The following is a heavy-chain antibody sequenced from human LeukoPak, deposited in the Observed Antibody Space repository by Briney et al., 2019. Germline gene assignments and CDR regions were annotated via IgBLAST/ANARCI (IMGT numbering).Heavy chain of an antibody. Sequence: GGSLRPSCAASGFTFSSYEMNWVRQAPGKGLEWVSYISSSGSTIYYADSVKGRFTISRDNAKNSLYLQMNSLRAEDTAVYYCAGNNYYDSSAGVGYWGQGTLVTVSS. J-gene: IGHJ4*02. D-gene: IGHD3-22*01. V-gene: IGHV3-48*03. CDR3: AGNNYYDSSAGVGY. CDR2: ISSSGSTI. CDR1: GFTFSSYE.